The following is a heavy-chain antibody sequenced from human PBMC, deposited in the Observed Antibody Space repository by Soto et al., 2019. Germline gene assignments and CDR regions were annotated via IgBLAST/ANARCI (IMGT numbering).Heavy chain of an antibody. J-gene: IGHJ4*02. D-gene: IGHD3-22*01. CDR2: ISGSGGST. V-gene: IGHV3-23*01. CDR1: GFTVSSNY. CDR3: AKNPGYYYDSTGYHFDY. Sequence: QPGGSLRLSCAASGFTVSSNYMSWVRQAPGKGLEWVSAISGSGGSTYYADSVKGRFTISRDNSKNTLYLQMNSLRAEDTAVYYCAKNPGYYYDSTGYHFDYWGQGTLVTVSS.